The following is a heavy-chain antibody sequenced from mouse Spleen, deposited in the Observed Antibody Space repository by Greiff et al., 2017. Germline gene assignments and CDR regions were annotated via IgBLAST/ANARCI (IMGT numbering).Heavy chain of an antibody. CDR1: GYTFTSYW. CDR3: ARKDDGYPYYFDY. V-gene: IGHV1-87*01. Sequence: QVQLQQSGAELARPGASVKLSCKASGYTFTSYWMQWVKQRPGQGLEWIGAIYPGDGDTRYTQKFKGKATLTADKSSSTAYMQLSSLASEDSAVYYCARKDDGYPYYFDYWGQGTTLTVSS. CDR2: IYPGDGDT. J-gene: IGHJ2*01. D-gene: IGHD2-3*01.